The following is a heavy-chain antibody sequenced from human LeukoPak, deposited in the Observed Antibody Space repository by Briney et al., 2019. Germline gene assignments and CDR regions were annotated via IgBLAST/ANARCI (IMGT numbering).Heavy chain of an antibody. CDR1: GFTFSSYG. CDR3: AKIVDGSGSYYSHDY. J-gene: IGHJ4*02. V-gene: IGHV3-30*18. D-gene: IGHD3-10*01. Sequence: PGRSLRLSCAASGFTFSSYGMHWVRQAPGKGLEWVAVISYDGSNKYYADSVKGRFTISRDNSKNTLYLQMNSLRAEDTAVYYCAKIVDGSGSYYSHDYWGQGTLVTVSS. CDR2: ISYDGSNK.